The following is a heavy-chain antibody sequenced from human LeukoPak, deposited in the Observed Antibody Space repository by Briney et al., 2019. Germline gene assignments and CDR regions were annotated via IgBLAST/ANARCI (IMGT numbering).Heavy chain of an antibody. V-gene: IGHV3-7*03. CDR1: GFTFSSSW. D-gene: IGHD5-18*01. CDR2: INQDEI. Sequence: QPGGSLRLSCVASGFTFSSSWMSWVRQGPGKGLQWVASINQDEIHYVDAVRGRFTISRDNAKNSLYLQMNSLGAEDTALYYCARHDTAMVTVGVAFDIWGQGTMVTVSS. J-gene: IGHJ3*02. CDR3: ARHDTAMVTVGVAFDI.